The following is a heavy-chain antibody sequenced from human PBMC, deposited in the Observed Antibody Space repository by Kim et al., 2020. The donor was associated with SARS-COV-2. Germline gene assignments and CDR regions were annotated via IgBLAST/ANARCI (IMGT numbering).Heavy chain of an antibody. CDR1: GFTFSSYA. CDR2: ISYDGSNK. D-gene: IGHD3-10*01. V-gene: IGHV3-30*04. J-gene: IGHJ4*02. CDR3: ARGGLGSYYRGWVDY. Sequence: GGSLRRSCAASGFTFSSYAMHWVRQAPGKGLEWVAVISYDGSNKYYADSVKGRFTISRDNSKNTLYLQMNSLRAEDTAVYYCARGGLGSYYRGWVDYWGQGTLVTVSS.